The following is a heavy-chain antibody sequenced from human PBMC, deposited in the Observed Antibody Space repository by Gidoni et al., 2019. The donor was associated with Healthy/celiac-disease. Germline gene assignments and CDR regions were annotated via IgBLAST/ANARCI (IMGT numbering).Heavy chain of an antibody. CDR1: GGSISSYY. Sequence: QVQLQESGPGLVKPSETLSLTCTVSGGSISSYYWSWIRQPPGKGLEWIGYIYYSGSTNYNPSLKSRVTISVDTSKNQFSLKLSSVTAADTAVYYCARVLVPAAILDYWGQGTLVTVSS. J-gene: IGHJ4*02. D-gene: IGHD2-2*02. CDR2: IYYSGST. V-gene: IGHV4-59*01. CDR3: ARVLVPAAILDY.